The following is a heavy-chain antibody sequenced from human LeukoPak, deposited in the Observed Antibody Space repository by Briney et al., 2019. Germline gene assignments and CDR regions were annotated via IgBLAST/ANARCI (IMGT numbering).Heavy chain of an antibody. CDR2: IEPAGSAT. V-gene: IGHV3-7*01. CDR3: GRFGYVAAVDS. J-gene: IGHJ4*02. CDR1: GFTFSSYW. D-gene: IGHD2-15*01. Sequence: GGSLRLSCTASGFTFSSYWMPGVRQAPGKGLEWVANIEPAGSATYYVDSVKGRFTISRDNAKNLLYLQMNSLRAEDSAVYHCGRFGYVAAVDSWGQGALVTVSS.